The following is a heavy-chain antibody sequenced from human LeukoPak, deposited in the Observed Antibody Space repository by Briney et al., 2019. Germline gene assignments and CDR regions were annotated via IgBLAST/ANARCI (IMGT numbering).Heavy chain of an antibody. Sequence: GGSLRLSCAASGFTFSDYYMSWIRQAPGKGLEWVSVIYSGGGTFYADSVRGRFTISRDNSKNTLYLQMNSLRAEDTALYYCAKGLSGYSSPGYWGQGTLVTVSS. J-gene: IGHJ4*02. V-gene: IGHV3-53*01. CDR2: IYSGGGT. CDR3: AKGLSGYSSPGY. D-gene: IGHD6-13*01. CDR1: GFTFSDYY.